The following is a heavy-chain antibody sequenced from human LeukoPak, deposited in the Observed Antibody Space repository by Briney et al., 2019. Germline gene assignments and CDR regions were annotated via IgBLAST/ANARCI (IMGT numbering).Heavy chain of an antibody. Sequence: SETLSLTCAVYGGSFSGYYWNWIRQSPGKGLEWIGYISYSGSTNYNPSLKSRVTISLDTSKNQFSLKVRSVTAADTAVYYCARGFDSKSTYFDYWGQGTLVTVPS. D-gene: IGHD5-12*01. V-gene: IGHV4-59*01. CDR1: GGSFSGYY. CDR2: ISYSGST. J-gene: IGHJ4*02. CDR3: ARGFDSKSTYFDY.